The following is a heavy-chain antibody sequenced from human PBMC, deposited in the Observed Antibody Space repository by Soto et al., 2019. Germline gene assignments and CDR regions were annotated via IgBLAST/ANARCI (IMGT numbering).Heavy chain of an antibody. D-gene: IGHD6-13*01. CDR3: ARATYSSSWYISRGGYYGMDV. CDR2: IYYSGST. V-gene: IGHV4-59*01. Sequence: SETLSLTCTVSGGFISSYYWSWIRQPPGKGLEWIGYIYYSGSTNYNPSLKSRVTISVDTSKNQFSLKLSSVTAADTAVYYCARATYSSSWYISRGGYYGMDVWGQGTTVTVSS. J-gene: IGHJ6*02. CDR1: GGFISSYY.